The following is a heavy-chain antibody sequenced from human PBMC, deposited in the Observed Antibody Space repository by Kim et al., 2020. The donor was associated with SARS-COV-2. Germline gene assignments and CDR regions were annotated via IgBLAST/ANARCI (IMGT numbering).Heavy chain of an antibody. Sequence: SETLSLTCTVSGGSISSGGYYWSWIRQPPGKGLEWIGYIYYSGSTYYNPSLKSRVTISVDTSKNQFSLKLSSVTAADTAVYYCARSNRGIAMVVYAPMGAVDFGDQGMMV. V-gene: IGHV4-31*03. J-gene: IGHJ3*01. CDR2: IYYSGST. D-gene: IGHD2-8*02. CDR3: ARSNRGIAMVVYAPMGAVDF. CDR1: GGSISSGGYY.